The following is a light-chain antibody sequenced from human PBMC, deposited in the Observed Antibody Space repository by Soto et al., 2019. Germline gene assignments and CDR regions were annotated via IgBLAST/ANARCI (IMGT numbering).Light chain of an antibody. CDR1: QSVSSSY. CDR2: GAS. V-gene: IGKV3-20*01. J-gene: IGKJ1*01. Sequence: EIVLTQSPGTLSLSPVERATLSFRASQSVSSSYLAWYQQKPGQAPRLLIYGASSRATGIPDRFSGSGSGTDFTLTISRLEPEDFAVYYCQQYGSSWTFGQGTKVDIK. CDR3: QQYGSSWT.